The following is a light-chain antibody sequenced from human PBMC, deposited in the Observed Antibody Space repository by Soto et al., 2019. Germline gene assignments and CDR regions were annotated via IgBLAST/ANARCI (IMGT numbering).Light chain of an antibody. CDR1: KIGSKS. J-gene: IGLJ1*01. CDR2: DDT. V-gene: IGLV3-21*02. Sequence: YELTQPPSVSVAPGQPARISCGGDKIGSKSVHWYQQMPGQAPLLVVYDDTDRPSAVPERFSGSNSGNTATLTISRVEAGDEAVYYCQVWDTSSDHYVFGTGTKVTV. CDR3: QVWDTSSDHYV.